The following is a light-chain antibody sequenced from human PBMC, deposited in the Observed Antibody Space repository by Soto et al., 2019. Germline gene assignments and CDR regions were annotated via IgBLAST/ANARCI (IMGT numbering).Light chain of an antibody. CDR3: QQYNNWYT. J-gene: IGKJ2*01. Sequence: EIVMTQSPATLSVSPGERAILSCRASQSVRSNLAWYQQKPGQAPRLLIYYASTRATGIPARFSGSGSGTEFTLTISSLQSEDFAVYYCQQYNNWYTFGQGSKLEI. V-gene: IGKV3D-15*01. CDR1: QSVRSN. CDR2: YAS.